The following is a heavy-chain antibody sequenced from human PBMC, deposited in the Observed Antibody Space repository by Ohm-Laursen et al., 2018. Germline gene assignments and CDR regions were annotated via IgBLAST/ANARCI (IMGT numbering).Heavy chain of an antibody. V-gene: IGHV3-30*18. Sequence: SLRLSCAASGFTFSDYGMHWVRQAPDKGLEWVSVISYDGSNKYHADSVKGRFTISRDNSKNTLYLQMNSLRAEDTAVYYCAKDQVGATYYFDYWGQGTLVTVSS. CDR2: ISYDGSNK. CDR1: GFTFSDYG. D-gene: IGHD1-26*01. J-gene: IGHJ4*02. CDR3: AKDQVGATYYFDY.